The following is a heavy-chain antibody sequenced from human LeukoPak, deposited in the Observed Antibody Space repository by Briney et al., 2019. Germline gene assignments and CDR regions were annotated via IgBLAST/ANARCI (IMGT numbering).Heavy chain of an antibody. V-gene: IGHV4-31*03. CDR1: GGSISSGGYY. CDR2: IYYSGST. CDR3: ARAGGFFSPFGY. Sequence: SETLSLTCTVSGGSISSGGYYWSWIRQHPGKGLEWIGYIYYSGSTYYNLSLKSRVTISVDTSKNQFSLKLSSVTAADTAVYYCARAGGFFSPFGYWGQGTLVTVSS. D-gene: IGHD3-3*01. J-gene: IGHJ4*02.